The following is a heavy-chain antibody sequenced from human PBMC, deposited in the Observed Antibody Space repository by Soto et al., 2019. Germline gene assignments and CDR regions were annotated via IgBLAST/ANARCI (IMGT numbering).Heavy chain of an antibody. V-gene: IGHV3-7*01. J-gene: IGHJ4*02. CDR2: IKQDGSEK. CDR1: GFTFSSYW. CDR3: ARGGLEPFDY. D-gene: IGHD1-1*01. Sequence: GGSLRLSCAASGFTFSSYWMSWVRQAPGKGLEWVANIKQDGSEKYYVESVEGRFIISRDDAKSEVYLQMNNLRAEDSAVYYCARGGLEPFDYWGQGALVTVSS.